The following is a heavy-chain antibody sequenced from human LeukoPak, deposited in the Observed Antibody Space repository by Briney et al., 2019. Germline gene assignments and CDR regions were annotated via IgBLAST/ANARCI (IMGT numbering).Heavy chain of an antibody. CDR1: GYILTELS. J-gene: IGHJ4*02. Sequence: GASVKVSCKVSGYILTELSMHWVRQAPGQGLEWMGWISAYNGNTNYAQKLQGRVTMTTDTSTSTAYMELRSLRSDDTAVYYCAREENRFWEYYFDYWGQGTLVTVSS. CDR2: ISAYNGNT. D-gene: IGHD3-10*01. V-gene: IGHV1-18*01. CDR3: AREENRFWEYYFDY.